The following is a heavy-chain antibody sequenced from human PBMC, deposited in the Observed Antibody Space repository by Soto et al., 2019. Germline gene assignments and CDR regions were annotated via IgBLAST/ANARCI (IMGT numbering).Heavy chain of an antibody. V-gene: IGHV3-33*01. CDR1: GFTFSSYG. CDR3: ARGPDYYYYGMDV. Sequence: GGSLRLSCAASGFTFSSYGMHWVRQAPGKGLEWVAVIWYDGSNKYYADSVKGRFTISRDNSKNTLYLQMNSLRAEDTAVYYCARGPDYYYYGMDVWGQGTTVTVSS. J-gene: IGHJ6*02. CDR2: IWYDGSNK.